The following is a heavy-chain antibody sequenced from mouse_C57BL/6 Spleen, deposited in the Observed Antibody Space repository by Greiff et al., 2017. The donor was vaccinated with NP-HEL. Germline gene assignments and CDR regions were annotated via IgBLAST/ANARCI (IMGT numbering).Heavy chain of an antibody. J-gene: IGHJ3*01. D-gene: IGHD1-1*01. V-gene: IGHV1-55*01. CDR3: AKRDRVVAPFAY. CDR2: IYPGSGST. Sequence: VQLQQPGAELVKPGASVKMSCKASGYTFTSYWITWVKQRPGQGLEWIGDIYPGSGSTNYNEKFKSKATLTVDTSSSTAYMQLSSLTSEDSAVYYCAKRDRVVAPFAYWGQGTLVTVSA. CDR1: GYTFTSYW.